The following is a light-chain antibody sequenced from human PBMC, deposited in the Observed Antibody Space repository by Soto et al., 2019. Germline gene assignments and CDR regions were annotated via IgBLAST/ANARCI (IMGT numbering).Light chain of an antibody. CDR2: GAS. CDR1: QSVSSSY. Sequence: EIVLTQSPGTLSLSPGERATLSCRASQSVSSSYLAWYQQKPGQAPRLLIYGASSRATGIPDRFRGSGSGTDFTLTISIMEPEDFEVDYCQQYGSSPPTYTFGQGTKLEIK. CDR3: QQYGSSPPTYT. J-gene: IGKJ2*01. V-gene: IGKV3-20*01.